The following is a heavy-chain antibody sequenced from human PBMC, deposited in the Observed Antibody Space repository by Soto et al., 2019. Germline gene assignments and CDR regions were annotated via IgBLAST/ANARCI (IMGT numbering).Heavy chain of an antibody. CDR2: ISGSGDST. Sequence: EVQVLESGGGLVQPGGSLRLSCAASGFTFSSYAMSWVRQAPGKGLEWVSAISGSGDSTRYADSVQGRFTISRDTSKHTLYLQMNSLRAEDTAVYCCAKFYYGDYSYYYYGMDVWGQGTTVTVSS. V-gene: IGHV3-23*01. CDR3: AKFYYGDYSYYYYGMDV. D-gene: IGHD4-17*01. CDR1: GFTFSSYA. J-gene: IGHJ6*02.